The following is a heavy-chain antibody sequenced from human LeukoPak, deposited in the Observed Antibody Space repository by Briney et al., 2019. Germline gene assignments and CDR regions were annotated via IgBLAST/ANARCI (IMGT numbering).Heavy chain of an antibody. D-gene: IGHD3-10*01. J-gene: IGHJ4*02. CDR1: GDSISGQY. V-gene: IGHV4-59*11. CDR2: IYYTGIT. CDR3: ARVSFHYHSGNYGWYFDS. Sequence: PSETLSLTCTVSGDSISGQYWSLIRQPPGKGLEWIGYIYYTGITKYNPSLKSRVTISVDTSKNQFSLRLTSVTAADTAVYYCARVSFHYHSGNYGWYFDSWGQGTLVTVSS.